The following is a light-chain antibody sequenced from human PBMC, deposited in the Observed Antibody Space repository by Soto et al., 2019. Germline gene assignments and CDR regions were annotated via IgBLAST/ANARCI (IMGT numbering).Light chain of an antibody. J-gene: IGKJ5*01. CDR3: QQRDNWPPIT. V-gene: IGKV3-11*01. CDR1: QSVSNY. CDR2: DAS. Sequence: EIVLTQSPATLSLSPGERATLSCRASQSVSNYLAWYQQKPGQAPRLLIYDASNRATGIPARFSGSGSGTDFTLTISSLEPEYFAVYYCQQRDNWPPITFGQGTRIEIK.